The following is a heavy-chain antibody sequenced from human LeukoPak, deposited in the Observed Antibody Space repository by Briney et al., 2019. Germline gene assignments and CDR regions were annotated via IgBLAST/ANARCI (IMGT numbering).Heavy chain of an antibody. CDR1: GFTFDDYA. J-gene: IGHJ4*02. V-gene: IGHV3-9*01. D-gene: IGHD5-24*01. CDR2: ISWNSGSI. CDR3: AKDRDGYNGNFDY. Sequence: GGSLRLSCAASGFTFDDYAMHWVRQAPGKGLEWVSGISWNSGSIGYADSVKGRFTISRNNAKNSLYLQMNSLRAEDTALYYCAKDRDGYNGNFDYWGQGNLVTVSS.